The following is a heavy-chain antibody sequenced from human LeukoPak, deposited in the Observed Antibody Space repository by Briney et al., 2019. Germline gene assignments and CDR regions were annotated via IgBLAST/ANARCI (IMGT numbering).Heavy chain of an antibody. CDR1: GGSFSGYC. V-gene: IGHV4-34*01. D-gene: IGHD6-13*01. Sequence: SETLSLTCAVYGGSFSGYCWSWIRQPPGKGLEWIGEINHSGSTNYNSSLKSRVTISVDTSKNQFSLKLSSVTAADTAVYYCATRPDIAATGPGWFDPWGQGTLVTVSS. J-gene: IGHJ5*02. CDR3: ATRPDIAATGPGWFDP. CDR2: INHSGST.